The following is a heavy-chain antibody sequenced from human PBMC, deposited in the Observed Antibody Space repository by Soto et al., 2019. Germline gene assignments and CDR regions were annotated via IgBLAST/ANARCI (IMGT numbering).Heavy chain of an antibody. V-gene: IGHV3-23*01. Sequence: LRLSCAASGFTFSTYAMIWVRQAPGKGLEWASAISAGGGSTYYADSVKGRFTISRDNSINTLYLQMDSLSTEDTAVYYCAHPRGYGVFDAYDIWGQGAMVTVSS. CDR3: AHPRGYGVFDAYDI. J-gene: IGHJ3*02. CDR2: ISAGGGST. D-gene: IGHD4-17*01. CDR1: GFTFSTYA.